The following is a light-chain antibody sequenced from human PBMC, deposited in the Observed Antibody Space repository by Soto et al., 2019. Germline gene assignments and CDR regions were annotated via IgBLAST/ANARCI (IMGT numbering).Light chain of an antibody. V-gene: IGKV1-39*01. CDR2: AAS. J-gene: IGKJ4*01. Sequence: DIQMTQSPSSLSASVGDRVTITCRASQSISSYLNWYQQKPGKAPKLLIYAASSLQSGVPSRFSGSGSGTDFTRTISSLQPEDFATYYCQQSYSTPPTFGGGTEVEIK. CDR1: QSISSY. CDR3: QQSYSTPPT.